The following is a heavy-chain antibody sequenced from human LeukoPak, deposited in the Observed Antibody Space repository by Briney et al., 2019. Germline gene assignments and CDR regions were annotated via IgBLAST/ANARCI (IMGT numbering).Heavy chain of an antibody. D-gene: IGHD2-2*01. CDR1: GFTFSSYT. CDR3: AREYCSSTSCLYDY. Sequence: GGSLRLSCAASGFTFSSYTMSWVRQAPGKGLEWVSYISSSRSTIYYADSVKGRFTISRDNAKNSLYLQMNSLRAEDTAVYYCAREYCSSTSCLYDYWGQGTLVTVSS. CDR2: ISSSRSTI. V-gene: IGHV3-48*01. J-gene: IGHJ4*02.